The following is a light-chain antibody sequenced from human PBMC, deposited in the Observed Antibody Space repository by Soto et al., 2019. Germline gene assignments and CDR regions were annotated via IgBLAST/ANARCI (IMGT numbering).Light chain of an antibody. CDR1: QSVSSN. J-gene: IGKJ5*01. Sequence: EIVMTQSPATLSVSPGERATLSCRASQSVSSNLAWYQQKPGQAPRLLIYGASTRATGIPARFSGSGSGTAFTLPISSLQSEDFAVYYCQQYNNWPPLTFGQGTRLEIK. CDR3: QQYNNWPPLT. V-gene: IGKV3-15*01. CDR2: GAS.